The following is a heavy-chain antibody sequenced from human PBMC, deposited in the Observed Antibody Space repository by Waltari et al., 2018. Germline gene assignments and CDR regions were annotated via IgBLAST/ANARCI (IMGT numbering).Heavy chain of an antibody. J-gene: IGHJ6*03. D-gene: IGHD4-4*01. CDR1: GSNFNSFA. V-gene: IGHV3-30*01. CDR3: ARAYSNYDFFQYMDV. Sequence: QVQLVESGGGVVQPGRSLRLSCAASGSNFNSFAMHWVRRAPGKGSEWVAVVSYDGSRQYYADSVKGRFTISRDNFRNTLFLQMNGLTTEDTAVYYCARAYSNYDFFQYMDVWGRGTTVTVSS. CDR2: VSYDGSRQ.